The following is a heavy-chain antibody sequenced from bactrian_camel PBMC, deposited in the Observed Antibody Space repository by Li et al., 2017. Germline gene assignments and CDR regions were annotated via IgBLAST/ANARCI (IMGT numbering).Heavy chain of an antibody. CDR3: AEAPYRDGFSTKC. J-gene: IGHJ4*01. D-gene: IGHD4*01. V-gene: IGHV3S10*01. CDR2: VDSDGSA. CDR1: GYTFSTYY. Sequence: VQLVESGGGSVQAGGSLRLSCAASGYTFSTYYMGWFRQTPGKEREGIAVVDSDGSALYAGDVKGRFTISHDKSKNTAYLQMNDLKPEDTAMYYCAEAPYRDGFSTKCRGQGNQVTVS.